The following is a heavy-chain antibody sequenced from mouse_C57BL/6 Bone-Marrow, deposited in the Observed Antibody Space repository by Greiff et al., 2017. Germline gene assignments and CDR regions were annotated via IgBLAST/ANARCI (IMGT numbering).Heavy chain of an antibody. J-gene: IGHJ4*01. CDR1: GYTFTDYN. CDR3: ARSATLVATDYAMDY. CDR2: INPNNGGT. V-gene: IGHV1-18*01. Sequence: EVQLQQSGPELVKPGASVKIPCKASGYTFTDYNMAWVKQSHGKSLEWIGDINPNNGGTIYNQKFKGKATLTVDKSSSTAYMELRSLTSEDTAVYYCARSATLVATDYAMDYWGQGTSVTVSS. D-gene: IGHD1-1*01.